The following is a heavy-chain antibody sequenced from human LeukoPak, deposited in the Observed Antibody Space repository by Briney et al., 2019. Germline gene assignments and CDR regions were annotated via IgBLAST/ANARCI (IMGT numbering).Heavy chain of an antibody. V-gene: IGHV1-46*01. CDR1: GYTFTSYY. D-gene: IGHD6-6*01. CDR3: ARCQIEYSSSLTFDY. J-gene: IGHJ4*02. Sequence: ASVKVSCKASGYTFTSYYMHWVRQAPGQGLEWMGIINPSGGSTSYAQKFQGRVTMTRDTSTSTVYMELSSLRSEDTAVYYCARCQIEYSSSLTFDYWGQGTLVTVSS. CDR2: INPSGGST.